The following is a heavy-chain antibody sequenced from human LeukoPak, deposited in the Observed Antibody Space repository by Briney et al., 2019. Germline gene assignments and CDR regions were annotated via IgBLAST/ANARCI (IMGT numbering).Heavy chain of an antibody. CDR1: GGSINGYY. V-gene: IGHV4-59*01. CDR3: ARVFGYTYGHADY. D-gene: IGHD5-18*01. CDR2: FYRSGSA. Sequence: PSETLSLTCTVSGGSINGYYWCWMRQPPGKGLEWIGNFYRSGSANYNPSLKSRVTISVETSKNQFSLKLSSVTAADTAVYYCARVFGYTYGHADYWGQGTLVTVSS. J-gene: IGHJ4*02.